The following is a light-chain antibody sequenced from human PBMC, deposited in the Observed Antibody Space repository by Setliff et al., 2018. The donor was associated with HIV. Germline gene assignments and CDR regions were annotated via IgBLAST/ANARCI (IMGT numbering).Light chain of an antibody. CDR3: HSYDGRLDGLHV. CDR2: DNN. J-gene: IGLJ1*01. V-gene: IGLV1-40*01. CDR1: SSDIGAGYD. Sequence: QSVLTQPPSVSGAPGQRVTISCTGSSSDIGAGYDVHWYQHLPGAAPKLVIFDNNNRLSGVPDRFSGSKSGTSASLAITGLQAEDEADYYCHSYDGRLDGLHVFGTGTKVTVL.